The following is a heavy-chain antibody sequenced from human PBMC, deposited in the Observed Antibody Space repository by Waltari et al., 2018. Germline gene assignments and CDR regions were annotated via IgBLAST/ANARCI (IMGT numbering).Heavy chain of an antibody. D-gene: IGHD1-26*01. CDR1: GFTFNTYW. J-gene: IGHJ4*02. V-gene: IGHV3-7*01. CDR3: AIVQTIWSLDY. CDR2: IKQDGSEK. Sequence: EVQLVESGGGLVQPGGSLSLSCVASGFTFNTYWLSWVRQAPGKGLEWVANIKQDGSEKYYVDSVRGRFTISTDDAKKSLYLQMNSLRAEDTAVYYCAIVQTIWSLDYWGQGTLVTVSS.